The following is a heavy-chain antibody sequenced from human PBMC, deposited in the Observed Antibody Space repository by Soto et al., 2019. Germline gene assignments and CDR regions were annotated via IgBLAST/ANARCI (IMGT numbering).Heavy chain of an antibody. V-gene: IGHV3-30-3*01. CDR2: ISYDGSNK. CDR3: ARGSGGYSYGYMGY. CDR1: GFTFSSYA. Sequence: LRLSCAASGFTFSSYAMHWVRQAPGKGLEWVAVISYDGSNKYYADSVKGRFTISRDNSKNTLYLQMNSLRAEDTAVYYCARGSGGYSYGYMGYWGQGTLVTVSS. D-gene: IGHD5-18*01. J-gene: IGHJ4*02.